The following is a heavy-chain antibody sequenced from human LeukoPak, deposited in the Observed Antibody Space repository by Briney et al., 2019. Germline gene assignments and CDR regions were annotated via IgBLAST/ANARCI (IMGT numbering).Heavy chain of an antibody. CDR1: GGSISSYY. Sequence: SETLSLTCTVSGGSISSYYWSWIRQPPGKGLEWIGYIYYSGSTNYNPSLKSRATISVDTSKNQFSLKLSSVTAADTAVYYCASSSLEMATSTVPFDYWGQGTLVTVSS. V-gene: IGHV4-59*01. D-gene: IGHD5-24*01. CDR3: ASSSLEMATSTVPFDY. J-gene: IGHJ4*02. CDR2: IYYSGST.